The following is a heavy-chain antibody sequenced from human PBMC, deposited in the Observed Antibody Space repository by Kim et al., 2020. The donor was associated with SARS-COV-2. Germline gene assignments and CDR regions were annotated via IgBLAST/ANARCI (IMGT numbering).Heavy chain of an antibody. CDR3: ATSSPNIIPAE. CDR2: IWYDGSNK. V-gene: IGHV3-33*01. D-gene: IGHD6-13*01. J-gene: IGHJ4*02. CDR1: GITFKNYG. Sequence: GGSLRLSCLASGITFKNYGMHWVRQAPGKGLEWVAIIWYDGSNKYYADSVKGRFTISKDNSKNTLYLQINSLRAEDTAVYYCATSSPNIIPAEWGQGTLVIVSS.